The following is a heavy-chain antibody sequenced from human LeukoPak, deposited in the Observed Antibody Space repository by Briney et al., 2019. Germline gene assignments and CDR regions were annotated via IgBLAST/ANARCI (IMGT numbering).Heavy chain of an antibody. Sequence: TGGSLRLSCAASGFTFSNYWMHWVRHAPGKGLVWVSRTNSDGSSTTYADSVQGRLTISRDNTSNTPYLQMNSLRAEDTALYYCATAKWELPFDDWGQGTLVTVSS. D-gene: IGHD1-26*01. CDR3: ATAKWELPFDD. J-gene: IGHJ4*02. CDR2: TNSDGSST. V-gene: IGHV3-74*01. CDR1: GFTFSNYW.